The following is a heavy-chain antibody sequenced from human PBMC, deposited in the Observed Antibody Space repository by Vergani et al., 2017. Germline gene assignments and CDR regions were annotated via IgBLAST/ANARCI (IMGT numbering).Heavy chain of an antibody. V-gene: IGHV4-39*01. D-gene: IGHD3-10*01. J-gene: IGHJ6*02. CDR2: IYYSGST. Sequence: QLQLQESGPGLVKPSETLSLTCTVSGGSISSSSYYWGWIRQPPGKGLEWIGSIYYSGSTCYNPSLKSRVTISVDTSKNQFSLKLSSVTAADTAVYYCAGHKSRPRGSGWVPDYYYYYGMDVWGQGTTVTVSS. CDR3: AGHKSRPRGSGWVPDYYYYYGMDV. CDR1: GGSISSSSYY.